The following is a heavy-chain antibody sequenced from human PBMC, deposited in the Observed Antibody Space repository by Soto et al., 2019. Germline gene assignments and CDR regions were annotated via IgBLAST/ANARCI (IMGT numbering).Heavy chain of an antibody. J-gene: IGHJ4*02. V-gene: IGHV4-34*01. CDR2: INHSGST. Sequence: PSETLSLTCAVYGGSFSGYYWSWIRQPPGKGLEWIGEINHSGSTNYNPSLKSRVTISVDTSKNQFSLKLSSVTAADTAVYYCARGQVAAAGLVDYWGQGTLVTVSS. CDR3: ARGQVAAAGLVDY. D-gene: IGHD6-13*01. CDR1: GGSFSGYY.